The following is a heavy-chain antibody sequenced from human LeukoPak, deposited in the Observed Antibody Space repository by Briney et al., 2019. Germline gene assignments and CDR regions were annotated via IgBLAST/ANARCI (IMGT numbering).Heavy chain of an antibody. D-gene: IGHD2-15*01. CDR2: IYYSGST. J-gene: IGHJ4*02. CDR1: GGSISSYY. CDR3: ARAGYCSGGSCYDY. Sequence: PSETLSLTCTVSGGSISSYYWRWIRQPPGKGLEWIGYIYYSGSTNYNPSLKSRVTISVDTSKNQFSLKLSSVTAADTAVYYCARAGYCSGGSCYDYWGQGTLVTVSS. V-gene: IGHV4-59*01.